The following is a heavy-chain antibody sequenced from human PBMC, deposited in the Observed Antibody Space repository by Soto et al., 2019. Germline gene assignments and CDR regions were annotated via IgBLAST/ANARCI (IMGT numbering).Heavy chain of an antibody. CDR1: GFTFSSYV. J-gene: IGHJ6*02. D-gene: IGHD4-4*01. CDR3: AKQGGKSYSRDYYYGMDV. Sequence: EGSLRLSWAASGFTFSSYVMHWVRQAPGKGLEWVAVISYDGSNKYYADSVKGRFTISRDNSKNTLYLQMNSLRAEDTAVYYCAKQGGKSYSRDYYYGMDVWGQGTTVTVSS. CDR2: ISYDGSNK. V-gene: IGHV3-30*18.